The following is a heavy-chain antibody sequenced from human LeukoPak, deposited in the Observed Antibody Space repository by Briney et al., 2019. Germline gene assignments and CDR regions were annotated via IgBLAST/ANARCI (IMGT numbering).Heavy chain of an antibody. J-gene: IGHJ4*02. D-gene: IGHD4-17*01. V-gene: IGHV1-69*04. CDR3: ASGHYGDYGQWSSMNY. Sequence: SVKVSCKASGYTFTSYDISWVRQAPGQGLEWMGRIIPILAIAKYTQKFQGRVTITADKSTSTAYMELSSLRSEDTAMYYCASGHYGDYGQWSSMNYWGQGTLVTVSS. CDR2: IIPILAIA. CDR1: GYTFTSYD.